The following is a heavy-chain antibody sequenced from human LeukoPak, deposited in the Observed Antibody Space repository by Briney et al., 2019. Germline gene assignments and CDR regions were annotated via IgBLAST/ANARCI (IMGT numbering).Heavy chain of an antibody. CDR1: KFTFSTSA. D-gene: IGHD3-9*01. Sequence: GGSLRLSCAASKFTFSTSAMSWVRQAPGKGLEWVSAISGSGANTYYVDSVKGRFTISRDNSKNTLYLEMSSLRSDDTAVYYCAKESQTYYEIMTGYPNYYFDYWGQGTLVTVSS. CDR3: AKESQTYYEIMTGYPNYYFDY. V-gene: IGHV3-23*01. CDR2: ISGSGANT. J-gene: IGHJ4*02.